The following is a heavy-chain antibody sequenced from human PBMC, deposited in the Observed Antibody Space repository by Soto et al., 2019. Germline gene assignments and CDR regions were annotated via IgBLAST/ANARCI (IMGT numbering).Heavy chain of an antibody. CDR2: INHSGST. V-gene: IGHV4-34*01. J-gene: IGHJ6*02. CDR3: ARGLFFFHYYYYYGMDV. CDR1: GGSFSGYY. Sequence: PSETLSLTCAVYGGSFSGYYWSWILQPPGKGLEWIGEINHSGSTNYNPSLKSRVTISVDTSKNQFSLKLSSVTAADTAVYYCARGLFFFHYYYYYGMDVWGQGTTVTVSS.